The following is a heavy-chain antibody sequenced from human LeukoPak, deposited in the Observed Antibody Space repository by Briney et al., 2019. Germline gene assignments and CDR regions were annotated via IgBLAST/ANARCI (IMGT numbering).Heavy chain of an antibody. D-gene: IGHD2-2*01. CDR2: IYYSGST. V-gene: IGHV4-30-4*07. J-gene: IGHJ6*04. Sequence: SETLSLTCAVSGGSISSGGYSWSWIRQPPGKGLEWIGYIYYSGSTYYNPSLKSRVTISVDTSKNQFSLKLSSVTAADTAVYYCARDSIVVVPAAIPSVWGKGTTVTISS. CDR1: GGSISSGGYS. CDR3: ARDSIVVVPAAIPSV.